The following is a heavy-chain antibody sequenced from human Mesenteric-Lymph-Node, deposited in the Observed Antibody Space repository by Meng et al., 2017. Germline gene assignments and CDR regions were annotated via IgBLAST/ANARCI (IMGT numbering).Heavy chain of an antibody. D-gene: IGHD3-3*01. V-gene: IGHV5-51*01. CDR1: GYSSPIYW. CDR2: IYPADSDT. CDR3: VRRGTGTYYDY. J-gene: IGHJ4*02. Sequence: GGSLRLSGKGSGYSSPIYWIGWVRQMPGKGLEWMGIIYPADSDTRNNPSFQGQVTFSADKSVNTAYLQLNSLKASDTAMYYCVRRGTGTYYDYWGQGTLVTVSS.